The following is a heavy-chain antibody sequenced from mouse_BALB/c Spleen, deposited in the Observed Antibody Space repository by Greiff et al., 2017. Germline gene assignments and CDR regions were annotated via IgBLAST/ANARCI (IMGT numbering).Heavy chain of an antibody. J-gene: IGHJ3*01. CDR2: ISSGSSTI. CDR3: ARKNGSSYRLTY. CDR1: GFTFSSFG. V-gene: IGHV5-17*02. Sequence: EVKLMESGGGLVQPGGSRKLSCAASGFTFSSFGMHWVRQAPEKGLEWVAYISSGSSTIYYADTVKGRFTISRDNPKNTLFLQMTSLRSEDTAMYYCARKNGSSYRLTYWGQGTLVTVSA. D-gene: IGHD1-1*01.